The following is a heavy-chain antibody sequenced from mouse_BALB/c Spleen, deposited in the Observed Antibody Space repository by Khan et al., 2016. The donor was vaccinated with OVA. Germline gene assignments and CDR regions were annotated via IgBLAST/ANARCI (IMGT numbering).Heavy chain of an antibody. CDR3: ATWSGKSRFAF. V-gene: IGHV1S137*01. CDR2: ISTYYGDA. CDR1: GYTFTDYA. D-gene: IGHD1-3*01. J-gene: IGHJ3*01. Sequence: QVQLQQSGAELVRPGVSVKISCKGPGYTFTDYAMHWVKQSHAKSLEWIGVISTYYGDADYNQKFKGKATMTVDKSSSTAYMELARLTSEDSAICYCATWSGKSRFAFWGQGTLVTVSA.